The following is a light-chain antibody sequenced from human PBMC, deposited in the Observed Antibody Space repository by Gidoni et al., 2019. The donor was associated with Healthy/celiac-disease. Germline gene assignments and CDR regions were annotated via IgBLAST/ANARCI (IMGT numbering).Light chain of an antibody. CDR1: QSLLHSNGYNY. V-gene: IGKV2-28*01. CDR3: MQALQTSIT. Sequence: DIVMTQSPLSLPVTPGEPASIACRSSQSLLHSNGYNYLDWYLQKPGQSPQLLIYSGSNRASGVPDRFSGSGSGTDFTLKISGVEAEDVGVYYCMQALQTSITFGQGTRLEIK. J-gene: IGKJ5*01. CDR2: SGS.